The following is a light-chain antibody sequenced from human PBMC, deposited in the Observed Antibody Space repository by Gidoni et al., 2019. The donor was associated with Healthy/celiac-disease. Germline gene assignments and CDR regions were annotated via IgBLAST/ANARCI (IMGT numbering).Light chain of an antibody. J-gene: IGKJ1*01. CDR1: QSVLYSSNNKNY. V-gene: IGKV4-1*01. Sequence: DLVMTQSPASLAVSLGERATINCKSSQSVLYSSNNKNYLAWYQQKPGQPPKLLIYWASTRESGVPDRFSGSGSGTDFTLTISSLQAEDVAVYYCQQYYSTRTFGQGTKVEIK. CDR2: WAS. CDR3: QQYYSTRT.